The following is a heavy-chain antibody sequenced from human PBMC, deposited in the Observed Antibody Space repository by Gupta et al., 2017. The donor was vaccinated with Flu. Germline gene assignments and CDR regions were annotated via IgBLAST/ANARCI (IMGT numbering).Heavy chain of an antibody. D-gene: IGHD2-15*01. Sequence: QVQLVESGGGVVQPGRSLRLSCAASRFTFRCSGMHGVCQAPGKGLEWVAVISYDGSNKYYADSVKGRFTISRDNSKNTLYLQMNSLRAEDTAVYYCAKVPYRYCSGGSCYGYFDYWGQGTLVTVSS. V-gene: IGHV3-30*18. CDR1: RFTFRCSG. CDR2: ISYDGSNK. J-gene: IGHJ4*02. CDR3: AKVPYRYCSGGSCYGYFDY.